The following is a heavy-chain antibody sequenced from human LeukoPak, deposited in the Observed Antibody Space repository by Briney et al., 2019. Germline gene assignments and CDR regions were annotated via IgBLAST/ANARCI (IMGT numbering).Heavy chain of an antibody. Sequence: GGSLRLSCAASGFTFSSYAMHWGRQAPGKGLEWVAVISYDGSNKYYADSVKGRFTISRDNSKNTLYLQMNSLRAEDTAVYYCASHYSPNVVVPAAIDYWGQGTLVTVSS. J-gene: IGHJ4*02. CDR1: GFTFSSYA. CDR3: ASHYSPNVVVPAAIDY. D-gene: IGHD2-2*01. V-gene: IGHV3-30*01. CDR2: ISYDGSNK.